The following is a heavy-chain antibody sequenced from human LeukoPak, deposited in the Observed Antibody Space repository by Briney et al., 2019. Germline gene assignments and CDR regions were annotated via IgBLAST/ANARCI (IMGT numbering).Heavy chain of an antibody. CDR1: GGSISSSSYY. V-gene: IGHV4-39*01. CDR2: IYYSGST. D-gene: IGHD6-6*01. Sequence: PSETLSLTCTVSGGSISSSSYYWGWIRQPPGKGLEWIGSIYYSGSTYYNPSLKSRVTISVDTSKNQFSLKLSSVTAADTAVYYCARSLFRIAARPHFDYWGRGTLVTVSS. CDR3: ARSLFRIAARPHFDY. J-gene: IGHJ4*02.